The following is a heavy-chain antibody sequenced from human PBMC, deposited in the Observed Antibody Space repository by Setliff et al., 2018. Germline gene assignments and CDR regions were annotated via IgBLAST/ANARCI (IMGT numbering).Heavy chain of an antibody. J-gene: IGHJ4*02. CDR1: GYTFTGYY. V-gene: IGHV1-18*04. Sequence: ASVKVSCKASGYTFTGYYMHWVRQAPGQGLEWMGWISAYNGNTRFAQNFQGRVTLTTDTPTSTAYMELRGLISDDTAVYYCARSPPNRGSGSGWYGDFWGQGTLVTVSS. D-gene: IGHD6-19*01. CDR3: ARSPPNRGSGSGWYGDF. CDR2: ISAYNGNT.